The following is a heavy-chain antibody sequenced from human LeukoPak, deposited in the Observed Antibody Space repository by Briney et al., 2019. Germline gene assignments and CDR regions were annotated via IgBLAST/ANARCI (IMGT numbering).Heavy chain of an antibody. CDR2: ISYDDSNK. J-gene: IGHJ2*01. CDR1: GFTFSSYG. D-gene: IGHD1-26*01. Sequence: GGSPRLSCAASGFTFSSYGMQWVRQAPGKGLEWVAVISYDDSNKWYADSVKGRFTTSRDNSRNTLSLQMNSLRVEDTGVYYCARVVGATDWYFDLWGRGTLVTVSS. V-gene: IGHV3-30*03. CDR3: ARVVGATDWYFDL.